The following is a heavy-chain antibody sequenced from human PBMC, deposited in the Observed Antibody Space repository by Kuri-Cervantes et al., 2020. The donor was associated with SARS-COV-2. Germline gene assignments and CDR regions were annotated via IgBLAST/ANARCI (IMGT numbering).Heavy chain of an antibody. J-gene: IGHJ4*02. V-gene: IGHV3-23*01. Sequence: GGSLRFSCEASGFTVSSNYMSWVRQAPGKGLEWVSAISGSGGSTYNADPVKGRFTISRDNSKNTLYLQMNSLRAEDTAVYYCAKDPRPENYGEIPYWGQGTLVTVSS. D-gene: IGHD4-17*01. CDR1: GFTVSSNY. CDR3: AKDPRPENYGEIPY. CDR2: ISGSGGST.